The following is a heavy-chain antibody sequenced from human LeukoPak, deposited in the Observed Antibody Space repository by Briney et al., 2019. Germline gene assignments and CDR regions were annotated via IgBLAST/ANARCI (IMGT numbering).Heavy chain of an antibody. V-gene: IGHV3-23*01. CDR3: AKDSSGWYGYDWFDP. D-gene: IGHD6-19*01. CDR1: GFTFSSYA. CDR2: ISGSGGST. Sequence: GGSLRLSCAASGFTFSSYAMSWVRQAPGKGLEWVSAISGSGGSTYYADSVKGRFTISRDNSKNTLYLQMNSLRAEDTAVYYCAKDSSGWYGYDWFDPWGQGTLVTVSS. J-gene: IGHJ5*02.